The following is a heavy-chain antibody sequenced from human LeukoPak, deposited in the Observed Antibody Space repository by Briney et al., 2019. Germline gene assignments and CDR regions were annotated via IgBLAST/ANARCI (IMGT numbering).Heavy chain of an antibody. CDR2: ISAYNGNT. D-gene: IGHD2-2*01. CDR3: ARESTLYYYMDV. J-gene: IGHJ6*03. CDR1: GYTSTSYG. Sequence: ASVKVSCKASGYTSTSYGISWVRQAPGQGLEWMGWISAYNGNTNYAQKLQGRVTMTTDTSTSTAYMELRSLRSDDTAVYYCARESTLYYYMDVWGKGTTVTVSS. V-gene: IGHV1-18*01.